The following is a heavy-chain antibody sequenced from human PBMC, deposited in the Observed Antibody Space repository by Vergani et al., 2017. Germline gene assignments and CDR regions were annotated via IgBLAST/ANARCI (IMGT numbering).Heavy chain of an antibody. J-gene: IGHJ4*02. CDR3: AKPRRMATITNYFDY. CDR2: ISYDGSNK. V-gene: IGHV3-30*18. Sequence: VQLVESGGGLVQPGGSLRLSCAASGFTFSSYEMNWVRQAPGKGLEWVAVISYDGSNKYYADSVKGRFTISRDNSKNTLYLQMNSLRAEDTAVYYCAKPRRMATITNYFDYWGQGTLVTVSS. CDR1: GFTFSSYE. D-gene: IGHD5-24*01.